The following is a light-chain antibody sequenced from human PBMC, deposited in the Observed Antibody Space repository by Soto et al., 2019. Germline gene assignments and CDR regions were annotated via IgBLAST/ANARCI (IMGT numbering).Light chain of an antibody. Sequence: QYALTQPPSASGSPGQSVTISCTGTSVCVGGYNYVSWYQQHPGKAPKLMIYEVSKRPSGVPDRFSGSKSGNTASLTVSGLQAEDEADYYCSSYAGSNNLVFGGGTKLTDL. V-gene: IGLV2-8*01. J-gene: IGLJ2*01. CDR3: SSYAGSNNLV. CDR1: SVCVGGYNY. CDR2: EVS.